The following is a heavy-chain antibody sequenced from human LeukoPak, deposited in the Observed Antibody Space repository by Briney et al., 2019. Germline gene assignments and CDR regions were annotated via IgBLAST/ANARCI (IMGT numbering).Heavy chain of an antibody. CDR2: IIPIFGTA. CDR1: GGTFISYA. Sequence: GASVKVSCKASGGTFISYAISWVRQAPGQGLEWMGGIIPIFGTANYAQKFQGRVTITADESTSTAYMELSSLRSEDTAVYYCARGGGSRRGWLQSYYFDYWGQGTLVTVSS. CDR3: ARGGGSRRGWLQSYYFDY. V-gene: IGHV1-69*13. D-gene: IGHD5-24*01. J-gene: IGHJ4*02.